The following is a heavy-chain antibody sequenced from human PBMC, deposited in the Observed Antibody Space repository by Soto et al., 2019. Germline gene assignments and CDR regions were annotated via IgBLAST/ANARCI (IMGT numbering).Heavy chain of an antibody. V-gene: IGHV1-69*13. D-gene: IGHD5-12*01. CDR3: ARDRNGGYAGDY. CDR2: IIPILGTA. Sequence: SVKVSCKASGGTFSSYAISWVRQAPGQGLEWMGGIIPILGTANYAQKFQGRVTITADESTSTAYMELSSLRSEDTAVYYCARDRNGGYAGDYWGQGTLVTVSS. CDR1: GGTFSSYA. J-gene: IGHJ4*02.